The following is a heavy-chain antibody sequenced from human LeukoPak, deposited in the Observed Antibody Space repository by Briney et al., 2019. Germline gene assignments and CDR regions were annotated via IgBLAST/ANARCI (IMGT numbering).Heavy chain of an antibody. J-gene: IGHJ6*02. Sequence: GGSLRLSCAASGFTFSSYSMNWVRQAPGKGLEWVSYISSSSSTIYYADSVKGRFTISRDTATNSLYLQMNSLRAEDTAVYYCGRDRRQIYYGVDVWGQGTTVTVSS. CDR2: ISSSSSTI. CDR3: GRDRRQIYYGVDV. V-gene: IGHV3-48*01. CDR1: GFTFSSYS.